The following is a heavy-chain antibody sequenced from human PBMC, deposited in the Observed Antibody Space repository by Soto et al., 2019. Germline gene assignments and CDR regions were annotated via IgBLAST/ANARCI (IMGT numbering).Heavy chain of an antibody. CDR3: ARPLSGVVVPYFDY. Sequence: GGSLRLSCAASGFTFSSYGMHWVRQAPGKGLEWVAVIWYDGSNKYYADSVKGRFTISRDKSKNTLYLQMNSLRAEDTAVYYCARPLSGVVVPYFDYWGQGTLVTVSS. CDR2: IWYDGSNK. J-gene: IGHJ4*02. D-gene: IGHD2-2*01. CDR1: GFTFSSYG. V-gene: IGHV3-33*01.